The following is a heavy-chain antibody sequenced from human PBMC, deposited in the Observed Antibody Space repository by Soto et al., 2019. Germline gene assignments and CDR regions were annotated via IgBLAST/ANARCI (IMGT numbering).Heavy chain of an antibody. CDR2: IRNKLYGETT. J-gene: IGHJ6*02. V-gene: IGHV3-49*04. D-gene: IGHD3-3*01. Sequence: PGGSLRLSCTTSGFTFGDYATSWVRQAPGKGLEWVGFIRNKLYGETTEYAASVKGRFAISRDDSKSIAYLQMNSLKTEDTAVYYCTRDLYYDVWSGNRPYGMDVWGQGTTVTVSS. CDR1: GFTFGDYA. CDR3: TRDLYYDVWSGNRPYGMDV.